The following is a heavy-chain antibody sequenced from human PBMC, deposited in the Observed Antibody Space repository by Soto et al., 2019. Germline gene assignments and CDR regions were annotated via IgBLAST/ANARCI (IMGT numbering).Heavy chain of an antibody. CDR3: ARDRTDSGYYTNWLDP. J-gene: IGHJ5*02. D-gene: IGHD3-22*01. V-gene: IGHV1-69*06. CDR2: IIPIFGTT. CDR1: GGTFGSDA. Sequence: SVKVSCKASGGTFGSDAITWVRQAPGQGLEWVGRIIPIFGTTNYAQNLQGRVTISADKPTLTSYMELRSLTSDDTALYYCARDRTDSGYYTNWLDPWGQGTQVTVSS.